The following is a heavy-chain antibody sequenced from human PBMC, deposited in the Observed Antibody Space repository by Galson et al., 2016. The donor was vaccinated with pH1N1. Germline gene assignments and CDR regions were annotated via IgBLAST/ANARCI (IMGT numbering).Heavy chain of an antibody. D-gene: IGHD1-26*01. CDR3: TRHLGRRREF. J-gene: IGHJ1*01. CDR1: GYTFTTSY. Sequence: SVKASCKASGYTFTTSYIHWVRQAPGEGLEWMGVIDPSGGGTTYAQKFQARVTMTRDTSTSTVYLDLNRLNSEDTSVYYCTRHLGRRREFWGQGTLVTVSS. V-gene: IGHV1-46*01. CDR2: IDPSGGGT.